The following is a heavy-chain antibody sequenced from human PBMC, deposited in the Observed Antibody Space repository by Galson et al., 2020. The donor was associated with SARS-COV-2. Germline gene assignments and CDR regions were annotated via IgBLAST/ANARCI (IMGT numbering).Heavy chain of an antibody. CDR3: VRGEYSSSWYGRNYFDY. Sequence: SQTLSLTCAVYGGSFSGYYWSWIRQPPGKGLEWIGEINHSGSTNYNPSLKSRVTISVDTSKNQFSLKLSSVTAADTAVYYCVRGEYSSSWYGRNYFDYWGQGTLVTVSS. J-gene: IGHJ4*02. CDR2: INHSGST. D-gene: IGHD6-13*01. CDR1: GGSFSGYY. V-gene: IGHV4-34*01.